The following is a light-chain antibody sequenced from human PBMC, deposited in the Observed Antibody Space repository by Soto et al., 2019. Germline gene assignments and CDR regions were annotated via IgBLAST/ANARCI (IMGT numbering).Light chain of an antibody. CDR3: QQYGSSAWT. V-gene: IGKV3D-20*01. CDR2: DAS. Sequence: EIILTQSPATLSLSPGERATLSCGASQSVSSSYVAWYQHRPGLAPRLLIHDASSRATGIPDRFSGSGSGTDFTLTISRLEPEDFAVYYCQQYGSSAWTFGQGTKVDIK. CDR1: QSVSSSY. J-gene: IGKJ1*01.